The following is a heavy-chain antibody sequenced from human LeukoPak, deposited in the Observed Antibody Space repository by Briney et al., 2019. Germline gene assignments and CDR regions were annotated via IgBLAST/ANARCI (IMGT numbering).Heavy chain of an antibody. V-gene: IGHV3-23*01. CDR1: GITLSNYG. J-gene: IGHJ4*02. CDR2: ISDSGGRT. D-gene: IGHD3-22*01. CDR3: AKRGVVIRVILVGFHKEAYYFDS. Sequence: GGSLRLSCAVSGITLSNYGMSWVRQAPGKGLEWCAGISDSGGRTKYADSVKGRFTISRDNPKNTLYLQMNSLRPEDTAVYFCAKRGVVIRVILVGFHKEAYYFDSWGQGVLVTVSS.